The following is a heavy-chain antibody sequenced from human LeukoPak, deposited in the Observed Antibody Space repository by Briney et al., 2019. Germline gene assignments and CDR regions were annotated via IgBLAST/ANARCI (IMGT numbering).Heavy chain of an antibody. Sequence: GGSLRLSCAASGFTFSSYSMNWVRQAPGKGLEWVSSISSSSSYLYYADSVKGRFTISRDNAKNSLYLQMNSLRAEDTAVYYCARGPLGIRYFDYWGQGTLVTVSS. V-gene: IGHV3-21*01. CDR2: ISSSSSYL. CDR3: ARGPLGIRYFDY. J-gene: IGHJ4*02. D-gene: IGHD3-16*01. CDR1: GFTFSSYS.